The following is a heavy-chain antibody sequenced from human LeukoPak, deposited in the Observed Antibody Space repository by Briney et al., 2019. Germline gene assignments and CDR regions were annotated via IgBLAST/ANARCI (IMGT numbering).Heavy chain of an antibody. CDR3: ARGRDFWSGYYRVYYFDY. CDR1: GYSISSGYY. CDR2: IYHSGST. V-gene: IGHV4-38-2*01. J-gene: IGHJ4*02. D-gene: IGHD3-3*01. Sequence: SETLSLTCAFSGYSISSGYYWGWIRQPPGKGLEWIGSIYHSGSTYYNPSLKSRVTISVDTSKNQFSLKLSSVTAADTAVYYCARGRDFWSGYYRVYYFDYWGQGTLVTVSS.